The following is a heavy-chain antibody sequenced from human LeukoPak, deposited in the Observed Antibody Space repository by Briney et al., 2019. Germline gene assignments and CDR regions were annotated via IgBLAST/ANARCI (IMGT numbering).Heavy chain of an antibody. CDR3: ARGPYDYVWGSYRTEYYFDY. CDR1: GGSISSYY. Sequence: SETLSLTCTVSGGSISSYYWSWIRQPPGKGLEWIGEINHSGSTNYNPSLKSRVTISVDTSKNQFSLKLSSVTAADTAVYYCARGPYDYVWGSYRTEYYFDYWGQGTLVTVSS. V-gene: IGHV4-34*01. D-gene: IGHD3-16*02. J-gene: IGHJ4*02. CDR2: INHSGST.